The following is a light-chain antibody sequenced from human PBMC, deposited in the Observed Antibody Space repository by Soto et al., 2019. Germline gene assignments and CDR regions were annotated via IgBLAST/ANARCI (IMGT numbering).Light chain of an antibody. CDR1: TSDVGAYNY. Sequence: QSALTQPASVSGSPGQSVTISCTGTTSDVGAYNYVSWYKHHPGKAPQLMIYEVSNRPSGVPNRFSGSKSGNTASLTISGLQPDDEGDYYCSSKSSSSSPFVFGTGTKVTVL. CDR3: SSKSSSSSPFV. J-gene: IGLJ1*01. V-gene: IGLV2-14*01. CDR2: EVS.